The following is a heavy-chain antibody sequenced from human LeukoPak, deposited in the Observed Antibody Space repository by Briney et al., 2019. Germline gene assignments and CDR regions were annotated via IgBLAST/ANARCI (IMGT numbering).Heavy chain of an antibody. CDR3: AITLSGYSYGPFDY. V-gene: IGHV3-21*01. CDR2: ISSSSSYI. J-gene: IGHJ4*02. Sequence: PGGSLRLSCAASGSTFSSYSMNWVRQAPGKGLEWVSSISSSSSYIYYADSVKGRFTISRDNAKNSLYLQMNSLRAEDTAVYYCAITLSGYSYGPFDYWGQGTLVTVSS. D-gene: IGHD5-18*01. CDR1: GSTFSSYS.